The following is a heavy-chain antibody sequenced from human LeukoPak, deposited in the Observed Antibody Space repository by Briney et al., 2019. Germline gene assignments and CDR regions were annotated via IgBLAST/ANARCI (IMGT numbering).Heavy chain of an antibody. Sequence: SETLSLTCAVYGGSFSGYYWSWIRQPPGKGLEWIGEINHSGSTNYSPSLKSRVTISVDTSKNQFSLKLSSVTAADTAVYYCARTVPYDYVWGSYRYLGGNYFDYWGQGTLVTVSS. V-gene: IGHV4-34*01. CDR1: GGSFSGYY. J-gene: IGHJ4*02. CDR2: INHSGST. D-gene: IGHD3-16*02. CDR3: ARTVPYDYVWGSYRYLGGNYFDY.